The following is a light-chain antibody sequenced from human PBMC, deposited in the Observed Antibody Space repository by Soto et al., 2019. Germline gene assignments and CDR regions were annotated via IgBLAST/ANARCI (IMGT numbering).Light chain of an antibody. CDR3: SSFTSTPTYA. J-gene: IGLJ1*01. CDR2: DVS. V-gene: IGLV2-14*02. Sequence: QSVLTQPASMSGSPAQAIAISCTGTSSDVGSHDLVSWYQQQSGKVPKLIIYDVSSRPSGVSNRFSGSKSGNTASLTISGLQAEDEADYYCSSFTSTPTYAFGTGTKVTVL. CDR1: SSDVGSHDL.